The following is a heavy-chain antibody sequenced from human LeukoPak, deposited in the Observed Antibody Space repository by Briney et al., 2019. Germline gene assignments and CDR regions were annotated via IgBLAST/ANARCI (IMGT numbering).Heavy chain of an antibody. V-gene: IGHV1-46*01. CDR2: INPSGGST. CDR3: ARSTGAPYDFWSGSHTPKASDHYFDI. J-gene: IGHJ3*02. Sequence: ASVKVSCKASGYTFTGYYMHWVRQTPGQGLERIGIINPSGGSTSYAQKFQGRVTITREMSTSTVYMELSSLRSEDTAVYYCARSTGAPYDFWSGSHTPKASDHYFDIWGQGTMVTVSS. CDR1: GYTFTGYY. D-gene: IGHD3-3*01.